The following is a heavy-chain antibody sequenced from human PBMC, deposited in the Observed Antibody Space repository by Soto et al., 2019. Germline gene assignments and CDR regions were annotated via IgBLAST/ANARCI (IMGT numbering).Heavy chain of an antibody. D-gene: IGHD2-2*01. CDR3: ARLGGHCSSSSCFGFYVMDV. V-gene: IGHV5-51*01. Sequence: GESLKISCKGSGYSFTSYWIGWVRQMPGKGLEWMGIIYPGDSDTRYSPSFQGQVTISADTSKNQFSLKLSSVTAADTAVYYCARLGGHCSSSSCFGFYVMDVWGQGTTVTVSS. CDR2: IYPGDSDT. CDR1: GYSFTSYW. J-gene: IGHJ6*02.